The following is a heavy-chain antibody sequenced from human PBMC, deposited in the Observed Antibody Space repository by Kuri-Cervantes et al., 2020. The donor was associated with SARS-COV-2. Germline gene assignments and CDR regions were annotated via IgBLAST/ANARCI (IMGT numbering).Heavy chain of an antibody. CDR1: GFTFSTYS. J-gene: IGHJ4*02. CDR2: ISSSGSYI. CDR3: ARDPRYSSSWLDY. D-gene: IGHD6-6*01. Sequence: GGSLRLSCEASGFTFSTYSMNWVRQAPGKGLQWVASISSSGSYIHYADSVRGRFTISRDNAKDSVYLQMNSLRAEDTAVYYCARDPRYSSSWLDYWGQGTLVTVSS. V-gene: IGHV3-21*01.